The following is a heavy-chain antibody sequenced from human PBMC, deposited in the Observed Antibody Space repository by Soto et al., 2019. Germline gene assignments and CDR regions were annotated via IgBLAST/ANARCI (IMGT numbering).Heavy chain of an antibody. CDR2: IKQDGSEN. CDR1: GFTFSSYW. Sequence: VGFLWLTCAAPGFTFSSYWISWDRQAPGKGLEWVANIKQDGSENYYVDCVRGRFTISRDNAKNSLYLQMNSLRAEDTAVYYCVRDFEGSYGYGPFDYWGQGTLVTVSS. J-gene: IGHJ4*02. CDR3: VRDFEGSYGYGPFDY. V-gene: IGHV3-7*03. D-gene: IGHD5-18*01.